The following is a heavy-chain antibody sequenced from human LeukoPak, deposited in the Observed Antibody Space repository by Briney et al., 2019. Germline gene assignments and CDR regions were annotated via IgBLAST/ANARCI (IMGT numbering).Heavy chain of an antibody. CDR2: ISGSGSST. Sequence: PGGSLRLPCAASGFTFSTYAMSSVRQAPGKGLEWVSVISGSGSSTYYADSVKGRFTISRDNSKNTLYLQMNSLRAEDTAVYFCAKEMATIRAFDFWGQGTMVTVSS. CDR3: AKEMATIRAFDF. J-gene: IGHJ3*01. V-gene: IGHV3-23*01. CDR1: GFTFSTYA. D-gene: IGHD5-24*01.